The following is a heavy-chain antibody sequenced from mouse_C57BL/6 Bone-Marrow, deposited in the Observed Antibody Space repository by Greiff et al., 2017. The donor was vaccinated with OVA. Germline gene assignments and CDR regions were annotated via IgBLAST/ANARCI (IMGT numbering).Heavy chain of an antibody. CDR1: GYTFTDYY. J-gene: IGHJ1*03. V-gene: IGHV1-26*01. Sequence: EVQLQQSGPELVKPGASVKISCKASGYTFTDYYMNWVKQSHGKSLEWIGDINPNNGGTSYNQKFKGKATLTVDKSSSTAYMELRSLTSEDSAVYYCGGYSWYFDVWGTGTTVTVSS. D-gene: IGHD2-14*01. CDR3: GGYSWYFDV. CDR2: INPNNGGT.